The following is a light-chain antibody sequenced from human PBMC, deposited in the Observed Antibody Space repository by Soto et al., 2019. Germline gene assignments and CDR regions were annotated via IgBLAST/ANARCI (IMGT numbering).Light chain of an antibody. J-gene: IGKJ1*01. CDR1: QSVHSSH. V-gene: IGKV3-20*01. Sequence: EIVLTQSPGTLSLSPGKRATLSCWASQSVHSSHLAWYQQRPGQPPRLLIYGASSRATGIPDRFSGSGSGTDFILTISSLQPEDFATYYCQQSYSTPRTFGQGTKVDNK. CDR2: GAS. CDR3: QQSYSTPRT.